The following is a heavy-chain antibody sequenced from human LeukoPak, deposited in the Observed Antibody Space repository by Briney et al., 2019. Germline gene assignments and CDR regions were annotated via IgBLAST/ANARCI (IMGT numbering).Heavy chain of an antibody. CDR3: AKDRCSNGIGCYYYYMDV. CDR2: IQYDGSNE. D-gene: IGHD2-8*01. V-gene: IGHV3-30*02. CDR1: GFTFRSYE. Sequence: GGSLRLSCAASGFTFRSYEMNWVRQAPGRGLEWVAYIQYDGSNEQYAHSVKGRFRISRDSSKNILYLQMNSLRAEDTAVYYCAKDRCSNGIGCYYYYMDVWGKGTTVTISS. J-gene: IGHJ6*03.